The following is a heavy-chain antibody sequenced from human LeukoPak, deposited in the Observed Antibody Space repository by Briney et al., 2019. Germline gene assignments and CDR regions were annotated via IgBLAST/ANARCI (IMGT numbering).Heavy chain of an antibody. CDR3: ARMDIGLARD. V-gene: IGHV3-7*01. D-gene: IGHD3/OR15-3a*01. Sequence: GGSLRLSCSASGFTFSSYWMSWVRQAPGKGLEWVANIKQDGSEKYYVDSVKGRFTISRDNAKNSLSLQMNSLRAEDTAMYYCARMDIGLARDWGQGTLVTVSS. CDR1: GFTFSSYW. CDR2: IKQDGSEK. J-gene: IGHJ4*02.